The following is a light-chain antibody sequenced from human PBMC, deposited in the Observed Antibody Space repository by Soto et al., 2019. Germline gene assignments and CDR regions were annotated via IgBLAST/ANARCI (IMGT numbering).Light chain of an antibody. Sequence: QSALTQPPSASGSPGQSVTISCTGTSSDVGGYNSVSWYQQYPGKAPKVIIYDVSKRPSGVPDRFSGSKSGNTASLTVSGLQAEDEADYFCSSYAGSNNVVVFGGGTKLTVL. J-gene: IGLJ2*01. CDR2: DVS. CDR1: SSDVGGYNS. CDR3: SSYAGSNNVVV. V-gene: IGLV2-8*01.